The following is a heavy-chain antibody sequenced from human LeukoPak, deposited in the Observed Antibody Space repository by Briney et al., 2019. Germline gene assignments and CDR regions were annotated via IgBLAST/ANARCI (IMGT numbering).Heavy chain of an antibody. D-gene: IGHD3-3*01. Sequence: PGGSLRLSCAASGFTFSSYAMSWVRQAPGKGLEWVSAISGSGGSTYYADSVKGRFTISRDNSKNTLYLQMNSLRAEDTAVYYCAKVSPFWFTPPPPYYFDYWGQGTLVTVSS. J-gene: IGHJ4*02. CDR1: GFTFSSYA. CDR2: ISGSGGST. CDR3: AKVSPFWFTPPPPYYFDY. V-gene: IGHV3-23*01.